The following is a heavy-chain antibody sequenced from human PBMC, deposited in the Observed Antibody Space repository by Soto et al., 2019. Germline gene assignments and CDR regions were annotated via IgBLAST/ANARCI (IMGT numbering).Heavy chain of an antibody. CDR2: ISGSGGST. V-gene: IGHV3-23*01. D-gene: IGHD3-16*01. J-gene: IGHJ4*02. CDR3: AKDSFGFYDYVWGSYPPDY. CDR1: GFTFSSYA. Sequence: EVQLLESGGGLVQPGGSLRLSCAASGFTFSSYAMSWVRQAPGKGLEWVSAISGSGGSTYYADSVKGRFTISRDNSKNTLYLQMNSLRAEDTAVYYCAKDSFGFYDYVWGSYPPDYWGQGTLVTVSS.